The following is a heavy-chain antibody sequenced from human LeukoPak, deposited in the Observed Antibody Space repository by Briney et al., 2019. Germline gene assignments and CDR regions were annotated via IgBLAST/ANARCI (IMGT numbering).Heavy chain of an antibody. CDR1: GSNFISHW. J-gene: IGHJ4*02. D-gene: IGHD5-12*01. Sequence: GASLQISCKCFGSNFISHWIGWVRPVPGKGLEWMALIYPGNSDTRYSPSFQGQVTISVDRSLTTAYLQWTSLKASDSAMDYCVRHGLENSGWPVGGAFWGQGTLVAVSS. CDR2: IYPGNSDT. CDR3: VRHGLENSGWPVGGAF. V-gene: IGHV5-51*01.